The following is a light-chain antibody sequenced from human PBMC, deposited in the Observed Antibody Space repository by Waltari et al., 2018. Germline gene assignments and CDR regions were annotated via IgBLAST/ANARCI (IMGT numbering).Light chain of an antibody. CDR3: SSYAGTDVV. J-gene: IGLJ2*01. Sequence: QSALTQPPSASGSPGRSVTISCTGTISDVGCYPYVSWYQQHPGKAPKLMIYEVSKRPSGVPDRFSGSKSGNTASLTVSGLQAEDEADYYCSSYAGTDVVFGGGTKLTVL. V-gene: IGLV2-8*01. CDR1: ISDVGCYPY. CDR2: EVS.